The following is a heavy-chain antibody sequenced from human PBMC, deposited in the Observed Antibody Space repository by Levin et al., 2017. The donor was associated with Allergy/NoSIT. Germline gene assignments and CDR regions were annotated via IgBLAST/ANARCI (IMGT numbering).Heavy chain of an antibody. Sequence: SQTLSLTCTVSGGSISTYYWSWIRQPPGKGLEWIGYIYYTGSTNYNPSLKSRVTISVDTSKNQFSLNLSSVTAADTAVYYCARGDYYYYGMDVWGQGTTVTVSS. CDR3: ARGDYYYYGMDV. CDR2: IYYTGST. V-gene: IGHV4-59*01. J-gene: IGHJ6*01. CDR1: GGSISTYY.